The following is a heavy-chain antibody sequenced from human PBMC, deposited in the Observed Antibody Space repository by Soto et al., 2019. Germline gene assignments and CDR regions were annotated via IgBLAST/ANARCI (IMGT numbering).Heavy chain of an antibody. D-gene: IGHD3-10*01. CDR2: INHSGST. Sequence: SETLSLTCAVYGGSFSGYYWSWIRQPPGKGLEWIGEINHSGSTNYNPSLKSRVTISVDTSKNQFSLKLSSVTAADTAVYYCARSRTGGVLWFGELFGYYYYGMDVWGQGTTVTVSS. CDR3: ARSRTGGVLWFGELFGYYYYGMDV. J-gene: IGHJ6*02. V-gene: IGHV4-34*01. CDR1: GGSFSGYY.